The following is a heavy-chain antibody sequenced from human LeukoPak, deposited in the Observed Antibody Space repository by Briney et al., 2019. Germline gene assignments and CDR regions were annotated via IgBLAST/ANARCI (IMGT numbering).Heavy chain of an antibody. CDR3: ARGSLAYYYDSSGYFDY. V-gene: IGHV1-18*01. Sequence: ASVKLSCKCTGYACTSCGISWVRHGPGQGLEWVGWISAYNGNTNYSQNLQGRVTMTTDTSTSTAYMELRSLRSDDAAVYYCARGSLAYYYDSSGYFDYWGQGTLVTVSS. J-gene: IGHJ4*02. D-gene: IGHD3-22*01. CDR2: ISAYNGNT. CDR1: GYACTSCG.